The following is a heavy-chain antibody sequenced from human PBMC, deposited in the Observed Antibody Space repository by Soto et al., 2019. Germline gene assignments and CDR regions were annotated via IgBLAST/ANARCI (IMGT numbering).Heavy chain of an antibody. Sequence: PSETLSLTCSVSGDSIRSGTHHWSWIRQNPGKGLEWIGSIYYLGSTYYNPSLNSRVTLSVDTSKNTFSLKVNSVTVADTAVYYCAREGVSGFYYFDYWGQGALVTVSS. CDR1: GDSIRSGTHH. V-gene: IGHV4-31*03. D-gene: IGHD3-22*01. CDR3: AREGVSGFYYFDY. CDR2: IYYLGST. J-gene: IGHJ4*02.